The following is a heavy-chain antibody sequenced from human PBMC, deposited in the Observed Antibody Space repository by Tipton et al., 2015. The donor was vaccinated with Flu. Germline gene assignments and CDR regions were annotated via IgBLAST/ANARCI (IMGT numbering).Heavy chain of an antibody. CDR2: IYYSWST. J-gene: IGHJ4*02. CDR1: GGSISSYY. V-gene: IGHV4-59*01. D-gene: IGHD1-20*01. Sequence: TLSLTCTVSGGSISSYYWSWIRQPPGKGLEWIGHIYYSWSTNYNPSLKSRVTISVDTSKTQVSLKLSSVTAADTAVYYCARDVAAVPGALITWGQGTLVTVSS. CDR3: ARDVAAVPGALIT.